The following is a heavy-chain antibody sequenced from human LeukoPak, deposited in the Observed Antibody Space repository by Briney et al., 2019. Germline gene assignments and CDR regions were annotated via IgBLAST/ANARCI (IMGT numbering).Heavy chain of an antibody. V-gene: IGHV4-59*01. Sequence: SETLSLTCTVSGGSMYDYYWSWIRQPPVKGPEWIGHIHYNGGTNDNPSLESPATISIDMSKNQFSLNLSSVTAADTAVYYCARVRLSGVIDYWGQGTLVTVSS. CDR1: GGSMYDYY. CDR2: IHYNGGT. J-gene: IGHJ4*02. CDR3: ARVRLSGVIDY. D-gene: IGHD2-15*01.